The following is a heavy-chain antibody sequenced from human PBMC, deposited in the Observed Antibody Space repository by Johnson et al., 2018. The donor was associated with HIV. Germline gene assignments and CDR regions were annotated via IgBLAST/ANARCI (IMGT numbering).Heavy chain of an antibody. Sequence: QVQLVESGGGVVQPGKSLRLSCAASGFTFSSSAMHWVRQAPGQGLQWVALISYDGSIKYFADSVKGRFTISRDNSKNTLHLQMNILRVEDTAVYYCARQRGCDVWGQGTMVTVSS. CDR2: ISYDGSIK. CDR1: GFTFSSSA. V-gene: IGHV3-30-3*01. J-gene: IGHJ3*01. CDR3: ARQRGCDV.